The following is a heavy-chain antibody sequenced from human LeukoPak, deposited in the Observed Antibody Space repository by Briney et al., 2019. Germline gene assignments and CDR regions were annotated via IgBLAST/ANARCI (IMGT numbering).Heavy chain of an antibody. Sequence: SVKVSCKASGGTFSSYAISWVRQAPGQGLEWMGRIIPILGIANYAQKFQGRVTITADISTSTAYMELSSLRSEDTAVYYCAREEVDYNWNYDPDYWGQGTLVTVSS. CDR3: AREEVDYNWNYDPDY. V-gene: IGHV1-69*04. D-gene: IGHD1-7*01. CDR1: GGTFSSYA. CDR2: IIPILGIA. J-gene: IGHJ4*02.